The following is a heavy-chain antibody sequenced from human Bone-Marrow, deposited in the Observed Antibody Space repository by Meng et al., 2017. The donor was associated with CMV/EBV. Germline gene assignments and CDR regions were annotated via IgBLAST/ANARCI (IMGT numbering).Heavy chain of an antibody. J-gene: IGHJ4*02. CDR1: GFTFSSYE. D-gene: IGHD5-24*01. Sequence: GGTLRLSCAASGFTFSSYEMNWVRQAPGKGLEWVSYISSSGSTIYYADSVKGRFTISRDNAKNSLYLQMNSLRAEDTAVYYCARGRPRFDYWGQGTLVTVSS. V-gene: IGHV3-48*03. CDR2: ISSSGSTI. CDR3: ARGRPRFDY.